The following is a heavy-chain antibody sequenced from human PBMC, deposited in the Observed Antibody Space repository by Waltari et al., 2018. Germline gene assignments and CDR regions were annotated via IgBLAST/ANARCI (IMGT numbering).Heavy chain of an antibody. CDR3: AKEGGGVTFDI. CDR2: IYTGGST. V-gene: IGHV3-23*03. J-gene: IGHJ3*02. CDR1: GFTFSNYV. D-gene: IGHD2-8*02. Sequence: EVQLLQSGGGLVQPGGSLRLSCAGSGFTFSNYVMSWVRQAPGKGLGWVSVIYTGGSTHYADSVKGRFTVSRDNSKSTLYLQMDTRTPEDTAVYYCAKEGGGVTFDIWGQGTMVTVSS.